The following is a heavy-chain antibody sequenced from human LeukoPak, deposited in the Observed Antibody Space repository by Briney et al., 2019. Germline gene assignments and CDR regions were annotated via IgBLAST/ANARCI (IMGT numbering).Heavy chain of an antibody. J-gene: IGHJ4*02. CDR2: INAYNGDT. CDR3: ARDGSGVWFDY. CDR1: GGTFSSYA. Sequence: ASVEVSCKASGGTFSSYAISWVRQAPGQGLEWMAWINAYNGDTNYAQKFQGRVTLTTDTSTSTAYMELRSLRSDDTAVYYCARDGSGVWFDYWGQGTLITVSS. D-gene: IGHD3-10*01. V-gene: IGHV1-18*01.